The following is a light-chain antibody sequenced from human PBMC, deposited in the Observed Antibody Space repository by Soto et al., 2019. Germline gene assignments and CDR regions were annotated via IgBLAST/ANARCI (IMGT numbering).Light chain of an antibody. CDR1: QSINSW. CDR3: QQYNSYPLT. V-gene: IGKV1-5*03. CDR2: KAS. J-gene: IGKJ4*01. Sequence: DIQMTQSPSALSASVGDRVTITCRASQSINSWLAWYQQKSGKAPKLLIYKASSLESGVPSRFSGSGSGTEFTLITSSLQPDDFATYYCQQYNSYPLTFGGGTKVEIK.